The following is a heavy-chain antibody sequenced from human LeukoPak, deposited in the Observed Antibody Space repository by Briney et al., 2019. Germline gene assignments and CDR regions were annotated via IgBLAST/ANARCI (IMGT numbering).Heavy chain of an antibody. CDR2: IWYDGSNT. J-gene: IGHJ4*02. D-gene: IGHD3-10*01. CDR1: GFTFSSYG. V-gene: IGHV3-33*01. CDR3: ARDSPFVYVSGTYGPKISNYFDY. Sequence: GGSLRLSCAASGFTFSSYGMHWVRQAPGKGLEWVAVIWYDGSNTYYADSVKGRFTISRDNSKNTLYLQMNSLRAEDTAVYYCARDSPFVYVSGTYGPKISNYFDYCGQGTLVTVSS.